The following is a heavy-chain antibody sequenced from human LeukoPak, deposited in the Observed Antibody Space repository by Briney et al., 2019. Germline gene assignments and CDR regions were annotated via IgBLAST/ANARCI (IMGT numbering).Heavy chain of an antibody. Sequence: ASVQVSCKVSGYTLTELSMHWVRQAPGKGLEWMGGFDPEDGETIYAQKFQGRVTMTEDTSTDTAYMELSSLRSEDTAVYYCATDVKYYYDSSGYTYLVWGQGTLVTVSS. CDR3: ATDVKYYYDSSGYTYLV. J-gene: IGHJ4*02. CDR1: GYTLTELS. D-gene: IGHD3-22*01. CDR2: FDPEDGET. V-gene: IGHV1-24*01.